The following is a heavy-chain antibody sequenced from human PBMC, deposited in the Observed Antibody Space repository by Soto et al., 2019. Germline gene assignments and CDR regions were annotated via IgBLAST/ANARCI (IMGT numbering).Heavy chain of an antibody. V-gene: IGHV1-2*04. CDR2: INPNSGDT. D-gene: IGHD2-21*02. Sequence: ASVKVSCKASGYTFSDFYISWVRQAPGQGLEWMGWINPNSGDTNYAQKFKGWVTMTRDTSINTAYMELTRLGPDDTAMYFCATAGRRSCGDDCYLDYWGQGSPVTVSS. CDR3: ATAGRRSCGDDCYLDY. J-gene: IGHJ4*02. CDR1: GYTFSDFY.